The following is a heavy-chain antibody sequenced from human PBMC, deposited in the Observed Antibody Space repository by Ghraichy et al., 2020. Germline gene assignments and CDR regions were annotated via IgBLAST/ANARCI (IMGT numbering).Heavy chain of an antibody. CDR1: GYTFSSSS. J-gene: IGHJ6*02. CDR3: ARRSGYSYYAMDV. V-gene: IGHV1-3*04. CDR2: INTGNGNT. Sequence: ASVKVSCKASGYTFSSSSMHWVRQAPGQSLEWMGWINTGNGNTKYSQKFQGRVSFTRDTSASTAYMELSSLRSEDTAIYYCARRSGYSYYAMDVWGQGTTVSVS. D-gene: IGHD5-12*01.